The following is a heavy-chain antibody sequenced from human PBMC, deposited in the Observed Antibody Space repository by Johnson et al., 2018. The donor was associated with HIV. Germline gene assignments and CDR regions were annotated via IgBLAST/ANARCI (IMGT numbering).Heavy chain of an antibody. D-gene: IGHD2-8*02. CDR1: GFTVSSHY. J-gene: IGHJ3*02. Sequence: VQLVESGGGVVRPGGSLRLSCAASGFTVSSHYMSWVRQAPGKGLEWVSVIYSGGTTYYADSVKGRFTISRDNSKNTLYLQMNSLRGEDTAVYYCARSMYWPDAFDSWGQGTMVTVSS. V-gene: IGHV3-66*02. CDR2: IYSGGTT. CDR3: ARSMYWPDAFDS.